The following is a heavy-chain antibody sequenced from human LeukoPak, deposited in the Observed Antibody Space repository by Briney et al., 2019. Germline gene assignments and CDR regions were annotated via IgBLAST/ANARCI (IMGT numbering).Heavy chain of an antibody. CDR1: GFTFSSYD. CDR2: ISASGGRT. CDR3: AKAGGSSWYDA. Sequence: GGSLRLSCAASGFTFSSYDMSWVRQAPGKGLEWVPAISASGGRTYYADSVKGLFTISRDNSKNTMYQQMNSLRAEDTAVYYCAKAGGSSWYDAWGQGILVTVSS. D-gene: IGHD6-13*01. V-gene: IGHV3-23*01. J-gene: IGHJ5*02.